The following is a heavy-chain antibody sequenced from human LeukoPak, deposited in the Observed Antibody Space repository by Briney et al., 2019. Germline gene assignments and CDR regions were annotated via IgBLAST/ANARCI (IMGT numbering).Heavy chain of an antibody. D-gene: IGHD2-8*01. Sequence: ATVKVSCKASGYTFTSYGISWVRQAPGQGLEWMGWISAYNGNTNYAQKLQGRVTMTTDTSTSTAYMELSSLTFEDTAVYYCTRSVRNGHIDYWGQGTLVTASS. J-gene: IGHJ4*02. CDR3: TRSVRNGHIDY. CDR1: GYTFTSYG. CDR2: ISAYNGNT. V-gene: IGHV1-18*01.